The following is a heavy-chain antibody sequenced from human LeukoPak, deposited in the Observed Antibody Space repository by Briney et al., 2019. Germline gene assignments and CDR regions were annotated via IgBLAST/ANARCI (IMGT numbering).Heavy chain of an antibody. V-gene: IGHV3-7*01. CDR1: GFTFSDYY. J-gene: IGHJ6*02. Sequence: GGSLRLSCAASGFTFSDYYMSLVRRAPGKGLEWVANKKEDGSEKYYVDSVKGRFTISRDNAKNSLYLQMNSLRAEDTAVYYCARDHHYYDSSGYSQYYYYGMDVWGQGTTVTVSS. CDR3: ARDHHYYDSSGYSQYYYYGMDV. D-gene: IGHD3-22*01. CDR2: KKEDGSEK.